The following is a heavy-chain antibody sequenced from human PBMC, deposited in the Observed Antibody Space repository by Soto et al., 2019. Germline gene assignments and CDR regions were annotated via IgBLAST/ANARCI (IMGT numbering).Heavy chain of an antibody. CDR3: ARDRIVVVVTADYGMDV. V-gene: IGHV1-46*01. J-gene: IGHJ6*02. Sequence: QVQLVQSGAEVKKPGASVKVSCKASGYTFTRYYMHWVRQAPGQGLEWMGIINPSGGSTTYAQKFQGRVTMTRDTSTSTVYMELSSLRSEDTAVYYCARDRIVVVVTADYGMDVWGQGTTVTVSS. CDR1: GYTFTRYY. D-gene: IGHD2-15*01. CDR2: INPSGGST.